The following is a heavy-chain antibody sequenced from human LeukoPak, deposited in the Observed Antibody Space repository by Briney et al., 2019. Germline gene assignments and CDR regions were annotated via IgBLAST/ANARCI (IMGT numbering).Heavy chain of an antibody. D-gene: IGHD3-22*01. CDR3: ARNSYYDNSGEGAFDI. V-gene: IGHV4-31*03. CDR1: GGSISSGGYY. Sequence: PSETLSLTCTVSGGSISSGGYYWSWIRQHPGKGLEWIGYIYYSGSTYYNPSLKSRVTISVDTSKNQFSLKLSSVTAADTAVYYCARNSYYDNSGEGAFDIWGQGTMVTVSS. CDR2: IYYSGST. J-gene: IGHJ3*02.